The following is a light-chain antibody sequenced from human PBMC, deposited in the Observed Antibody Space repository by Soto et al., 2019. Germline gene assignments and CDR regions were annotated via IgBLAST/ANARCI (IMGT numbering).Light chain of an antibody. CDR2: DVK. J-gene: IGLJ1*01. CDR3: CSYAGSYTFV. V-gene: IGLV2-11*01. CDR1: SSDVGGYNY. Sequence: QSARTQPRSVSGSPGQSVTMSCTGTSSDVGGYNYVSWYQQYPGKAPKVMIYDVKTRPSGVPDRFSGSKSGNTASLTISGLQAEDEADYYCCSYAGSYTFVFGTGTKLTVL.